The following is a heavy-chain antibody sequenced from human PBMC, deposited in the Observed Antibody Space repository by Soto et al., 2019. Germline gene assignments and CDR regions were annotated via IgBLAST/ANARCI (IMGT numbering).Heavy chain of an antibody. Sequence: QVQLVQSGAEVKKPGASVKISCKASGYTFTTYYLHWVRQAPGQGLEWMGIINPDTGSTSSAQNFRGRVSVTRDTSTSTVYMELYSLSSEDTAVYYCAREPIYSLTFHYYGMDVWGQGTTVTVSS. CDR3: AREPIYSLTFHYYGMDV. J-gene: IGHJ6*02. D-gene: IGHD4-4*01. CDR2: INPDTGST. V-gene: IGHV1-46*01. CDR1: GYTFTTYY.